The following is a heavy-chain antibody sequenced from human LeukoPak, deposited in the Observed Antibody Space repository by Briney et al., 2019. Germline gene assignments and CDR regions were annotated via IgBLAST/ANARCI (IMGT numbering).Heavy chain of an antibody. CDR3: ARVRHSSSSWVWKALGYYYYMDV. CDR2: IYTSGST. Sequence: SETLSLTCTVSGGSISSYYWSWIRQPAGKGLEWIGRIYTSGSTNYNPSLKSRVTMSVDTSKNQFSLKLSSVTAADTALYYCARVRHSSSSWVWKALGYYYYMDVWGKGTTVTVSS. D-gene: IGHD6-6*01. V-gene: IGHV4-4*07. J-gene: IGHJ6*03. CDR1: GGSISSYY.